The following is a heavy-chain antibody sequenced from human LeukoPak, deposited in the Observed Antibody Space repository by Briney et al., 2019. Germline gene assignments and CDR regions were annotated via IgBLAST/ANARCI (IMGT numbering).Heavy chain of an antibody. D-gene: IGHD3-10*01. V-gene: IGHV3-23*01. CDR3: AKDLAVHYYGSGSYAPYFDY. J-gene: IGHJ4*02. CDR1: GFTFSSYW. Sequence: GGSLRLSCAASGFTFSSYWMSWVRQAPGKGLEWVSAISGSGGSTYYADSVKGRFTISRDNSKNTLYLQMNSLRAEDTAVYYCAKDLAVHYYGSGSYAPYFDYWGQGTLVTVSS. CDR2: ISGSGGST.